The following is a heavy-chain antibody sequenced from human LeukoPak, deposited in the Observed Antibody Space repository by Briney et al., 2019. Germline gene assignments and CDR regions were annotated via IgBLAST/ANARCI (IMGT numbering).Heavy chain of an antibody. CDR2: IWYDGSKK. D-gene: IGHD1-26*01. CDR1: GFTFSSYG. CDR3: AKGREPGGLDY. V-gene: IGHV3-30*02. Sequence: AGGSLRLSCAASGFTFSSYGMHWVRQAPGKGLEWVAFIWYDGSKKYYADSVKGRFTISRDNSKSTLYLQMNSLRAEDTAVYYCAKGREPGGLDYWGQGTLVTVSS. J-gene: IGHJ4*02.